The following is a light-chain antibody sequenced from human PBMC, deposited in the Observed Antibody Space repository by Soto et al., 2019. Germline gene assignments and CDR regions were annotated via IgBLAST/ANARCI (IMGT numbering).Light chain of an antibody. Sequence: QAVVTQPPSASGTPGQRVTISCSGGNSNIGSNYVYWYRQLPGTAPQLLIYNNHQRPSGVPDRFSASKSGSSASLDVSGLRSEDGADYFCAAWDASLSCWVFGGRTKLTVL. V-gene: IGLV1-47*02. CDR1: NSNIGSNY. CDR3: AAWDASLSCWV. J-gene: IGLJ3*02. CDR2: NNH.